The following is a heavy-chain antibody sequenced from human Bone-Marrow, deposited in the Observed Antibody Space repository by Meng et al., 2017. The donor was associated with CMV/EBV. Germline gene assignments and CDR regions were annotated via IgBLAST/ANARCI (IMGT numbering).Heavy chain of an antibody. CDR1: EVTFNTYA. J-gene: IGHJ4*02. V-gene: IGHV3-23*01. Sequence: GGSLRLSCAASEVTFNTYAMNWVRQAPGQGLVWVSAISGSGDTTYYADSVRGRFTISRDNSRNTLYLLIHSLRAEDTAVYYCARETYGGNRGDWAPGTLVTVSS. D-gene: IGHD4/OR15-4a*01. CDR2: ISGSGDTT. CDR3: ARETYGGNRGD.